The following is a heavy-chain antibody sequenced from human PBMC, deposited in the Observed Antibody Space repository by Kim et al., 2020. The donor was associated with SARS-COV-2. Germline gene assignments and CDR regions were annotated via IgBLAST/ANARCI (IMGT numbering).Heavy chain of an antibody. D-gene: IGHD6-19*01. CDR1: GFTFSTYD. CDR3: ARGSVAGTRLHWYCVV. V-gene: IGHV3-48*03. CDR2: ISGTGRTI. J-gene: IGHJ2*01. Sequence: GGSLRLSCAGSGFTFSTYDINWVRQAPGKGLEWVSYISGTGRTIYYADSVKGRFTVSRDNAKNSLFLQMSSLRGEDTAVYYCARGSVAGTRLHWYCVVWGRGSLVTVPS.